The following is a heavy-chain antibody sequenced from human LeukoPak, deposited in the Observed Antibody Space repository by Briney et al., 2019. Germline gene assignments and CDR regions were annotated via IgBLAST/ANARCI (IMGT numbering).Heavy chain of an antibody. CDR3: ARERVVPAAEYYYYYMDV. D-gene: IGHD2-2*01. J-gene: IGHJ6*03. CDR1: GLTFSSYW. Sequence: PGGSLRLSCAASGLTFSSYWMSWVRQAPGKGLEWVANIKQDGSEKYYVDSVKGRFTISRDNAKNSLYLQMNSLRAEDTAVYYCARERVVPAAEYYYYYMDVWGKGTTVTVS. V-gene: IGHV3-7*01. CDR2: IKQDGSEK.